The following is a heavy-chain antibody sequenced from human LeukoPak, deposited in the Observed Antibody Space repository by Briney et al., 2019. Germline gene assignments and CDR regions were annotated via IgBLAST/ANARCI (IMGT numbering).Heavy chain of an antibody. CDR3: AKDASWALDI. CDR1: GFTFSNRN. J-gene: IGHJ3*02. CDR2: IYYDGSEK. V-gene: IGHV3-30*02. Sequence: GGSLRLSCGASGFTFSNRNMHWFRQDPPKGLEWVGMIYYDGSEKNYADSMKGRFTLSRDNSKNTVFLQMSSLRVEDTAVYYCAKDASWALDIWGQGTLVTVSS.